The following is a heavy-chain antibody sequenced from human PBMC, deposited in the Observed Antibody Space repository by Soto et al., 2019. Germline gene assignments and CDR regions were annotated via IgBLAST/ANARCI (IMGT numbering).Heavy chain of an antibody. CDR3: ARTMTTSGWFDP. CDR1: GGPITSGGYS. D-gene: IGHD4-17*01. Sequence: SETLSLTYAASGGPITSGGYSWSWIRQPPGKGLEWIGYIYHSGGTYYNPSLKSRVTLSIDRTKKQFSLKLKSVTAADTAVYFCARTMTTSGWFDPWGQGTLVTVSS. CDR2: IYHSGGT. J-gene: IGHJ5*02. V-gene: IGHV4-30-2*01.